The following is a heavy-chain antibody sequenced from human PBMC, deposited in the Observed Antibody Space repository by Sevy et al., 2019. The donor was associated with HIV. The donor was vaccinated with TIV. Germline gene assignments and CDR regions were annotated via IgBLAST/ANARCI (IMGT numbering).Heavy chain of an antibody. Sequence: QLGGSLRLSCAASGFTFSGSAMHWVRQASGKGLEWVGRIRSKANSYATAYAASVKGRFTISRDDSKNTAYLQMNSLKTEDTAVYYCTRHSQSVAEGYYYYGMDVWGQGTTVTVSS. CDR1: GFTFSGSA. CDR2: IRSKANSYAT. V-gene: IGHV3-73*01. CDR3: TRHSQSVAEGYYYYGMDV. J-gene: IGHJ6*02. D-gene: IGHD6-19*01.